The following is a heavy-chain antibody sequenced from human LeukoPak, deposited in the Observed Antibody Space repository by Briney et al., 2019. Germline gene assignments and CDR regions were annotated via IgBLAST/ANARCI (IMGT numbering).Heavy chain of an antibody. Sequence: SVKVSCKASRGTFSSYAISWVRQAPGQGLEWMGGIIPIFGTANYAQKFQGRVTITTDESTSTAYMELSSLRSEDTAVYYCARVIGRDGYNSWGQGTLVTVSS. CDR1: RGTFSSYA. CDR3: ARVIGRDGYNS. D-gene: IGHD5-24*01. J-gene: IGHJ4*02. CDR2: IIPIFGTA. V-gene: IGHV1-69*05.